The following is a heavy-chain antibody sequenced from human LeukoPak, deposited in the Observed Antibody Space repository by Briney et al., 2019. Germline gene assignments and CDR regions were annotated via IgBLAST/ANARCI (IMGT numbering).Heavy chain of an antibody. CDR2: MNPNSDNT. CDR3: ARVYDSSGHYPIDY. CDR1: GYTFTSYD. V-gene: IGHV1-8*01. J-gene: IGHJ4*02. D-gene: IGHD3-22*01. Sequence: ASVKVSCKASGYTFTSYDINWVRQATGQGLEWMGWMNPNSDNTGYARKFQGRVTITRNTSISTAYMELSSLRSEDTAVYYCARVYDSSGHYPIDYWGQGTLVTVSP.